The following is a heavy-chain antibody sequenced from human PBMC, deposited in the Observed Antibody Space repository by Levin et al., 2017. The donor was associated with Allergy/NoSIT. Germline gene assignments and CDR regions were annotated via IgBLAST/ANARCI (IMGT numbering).Heavy chain of an antibody. D-gene: IGHD2-2*01. CDR3: ARSLVVPAAAIGAPYYYYYYMDV. CDR1: GYTFTSYY. J-gene: IGHJ6*03. Sequence: ASVKVSCKASGYTFTSYYMHWVRQAPGQGLEWMGIINPSGGSTSYAQKFQGRVTMTRDTSTSTVYMELSSLRSEDTAVYYCARSLVVPAAAIGAPYYYYYYMDVWGKGTTVTVSS. V-gene: IGHV1-46*01. CDR2: INPSGGST.